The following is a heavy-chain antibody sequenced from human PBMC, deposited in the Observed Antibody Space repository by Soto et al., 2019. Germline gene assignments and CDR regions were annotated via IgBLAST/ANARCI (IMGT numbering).Heavy chain of an antibody. Sequence: VAVIWYDGSNKYYADSVKGRFTISRDNSKNTLYLQMNSLRAEDTAVYYCARDRMSGSYSNFDYWGQGTLVTVSS. J-gene: IGHJ4*02. CDR2: IWYDGSNK. V-gene: IGHV3-33*01. CDR3: ARDRMSGSYSNFDY. D-gene: IGHD1-26*01.